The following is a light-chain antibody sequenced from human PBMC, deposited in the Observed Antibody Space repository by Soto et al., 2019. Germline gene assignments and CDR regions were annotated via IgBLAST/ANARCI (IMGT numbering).Light chain of an antibody. Sequence: QSALTQPASVSGSPGQSITISCTGTSSDVGGYNYVSWYQQHPGKAPKLMIYDVTNRPSGVSDRFSGSKSGYTASLTISGLQAEDEADYYCSSYTTSSTDVFETGTKVTVL. CDR2: DVT. V-gene: IGLV2-14*03. J-gene: IGLJ1*01. CDR3: SSYTTSSTDV. CDR1: SSDVGGYNY.